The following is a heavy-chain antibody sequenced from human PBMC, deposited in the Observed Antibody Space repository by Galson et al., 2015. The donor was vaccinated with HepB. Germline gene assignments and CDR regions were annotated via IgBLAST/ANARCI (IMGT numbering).Heavy chain of an antibody. CDR3: ARGNFGALADAFDM. CDR1: GFTLNSYA. D-gene: IGHD3-10*01. V-gene: IGHV3-30-3*01. CDR2: ISYDGGEK. Sequence: SLRLSCAAFGFTLNSYAIHWVRQAPGKGLEWVTVISYDGGEKYYADSVRCRFTSSRDNSKNTLYLQMNNLIPEETDEYYCARGNFGALADAFDMWCQGIMVTVYS. J-gene: IGHJ3*02.